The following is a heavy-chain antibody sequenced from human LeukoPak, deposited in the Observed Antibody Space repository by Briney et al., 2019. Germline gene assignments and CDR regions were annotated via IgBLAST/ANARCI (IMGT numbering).Heavy chain of an antibody. Sequence: PSETLSLTCAVYGGSFSGYYWSWIRQPPGKGLEWIGEINHSGSTNYNPSLKSRVTISVDTSKNQFSLKLSSVTAADTAVYYCAGPVDYWGQGTLVTVSS. CDR1: GGSFSGYY. V-gene: IGHV4-34*01. J-gene: IGHJ4*02. CDR3: AGPVDY. CDR2: INHSGST.